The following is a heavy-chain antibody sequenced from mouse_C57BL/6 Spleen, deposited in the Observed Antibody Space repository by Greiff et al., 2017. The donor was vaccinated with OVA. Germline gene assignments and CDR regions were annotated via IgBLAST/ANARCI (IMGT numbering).Heavy chain of an antibody. Sequence: EVQVVESGGGLVKPGGSLKLSCAASGFTFSDYGMHWVRQAPEKGLEWVAYISSGSSTIYYADTVKGRFTISRDNAKNTLFLQMTSLRSEDTAMYYCAREGSSLHYYAMDYWGQGTSVTVSS. D-gene: IGHD1-1*01. CDR1: GFTFSDYG. CDR2: ISSGSSTI. J-gene: IGHJ4*01. V-gene: IGHV5-17*01. CDR3: AREGSSLHYYAMDY.